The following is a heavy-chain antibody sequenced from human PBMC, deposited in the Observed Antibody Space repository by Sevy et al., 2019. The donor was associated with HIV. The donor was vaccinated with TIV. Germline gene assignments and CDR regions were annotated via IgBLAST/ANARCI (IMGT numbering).Heavy chain of an antibody. CDR2: ISSSSSTM. CDR3: ARTKSNTAMVSSDY. D-gene: IGHD5-18*01. V-gene: IGHV3-48*01. Sequence: GGSLRLSCAASEFSFSSYSMNWVRQAPGQGLEWVSYISSSSSTMYYADSVKGRFTIYRDNAKNSLYLQMNTLRAEDTAVYYCARTKSNTAMVSSDYWGQGTLVTVSS. J-gene: IGHJ4*02. CDR1: EFSFSSYS.